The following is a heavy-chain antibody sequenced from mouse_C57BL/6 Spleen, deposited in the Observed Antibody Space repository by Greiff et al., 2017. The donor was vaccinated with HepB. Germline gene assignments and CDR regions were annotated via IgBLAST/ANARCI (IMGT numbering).Heavy chain of an antibody. Sequence: EVKLQESGPGMVKPSQSLSLTCTVTGYSITSGYDWHWIRHFPGNKLEWMGYISYSGSTNYNPSLKSRISITHDTSKNHFFLKLNSVTTEDTATYYCASPGYSNYDAWFAYWGQGTLVTVSA. J-gene: IGHJ3*01. V-gene: IGHV3-1*01. CDR2: ISYSGST. CDR1: GYSITSGYD. CDR3: ASPGYSNYDAWFAY. D-gene: IGHD2-5*01.